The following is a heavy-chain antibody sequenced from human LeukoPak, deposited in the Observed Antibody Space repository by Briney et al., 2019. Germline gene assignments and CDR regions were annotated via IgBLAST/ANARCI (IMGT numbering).Heavy chain of an antibody. J-gene: IGHJ4*02. CDR3: AKDCSWGHDY. Sequence: GGSLRLSCAASGFTFSSYGMHWVRQAPGKGLEWVAVISYDGSNKYYADSVKGRFTISGDNSKSTLYLQMNSLRAEDTAVYYCAKDCSWGHDYWGQGTLVTVSS. V-gene: IGHV3-30*18. D-gene: IGHD3-10*02. CDR1: GFTFSSYG. CDR2: ISYDGSNK.